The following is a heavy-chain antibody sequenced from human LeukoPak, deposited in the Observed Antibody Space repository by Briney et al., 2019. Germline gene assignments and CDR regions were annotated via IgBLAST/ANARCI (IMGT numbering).Heavy chain of an antibody. CDR3: ARDVCSGGSCYYYYYMDV. D-gene: IGHD2-15*01. Sequence: GASVKVSCKASGGTFSSYAISWVRQAPGQGLEWMGGIIPIFGTATYAQKFQGRVTITADKSTSTAYMELSSLRSEDTAVYYCARDVCSGGSCYYYYYMDVWGKGTTVTVSS. J-gene: IGHJ6*03. V-gene: IGHV1-69*06. CDR1: GGTFSSYA. CDR2: IIPIFGTA.